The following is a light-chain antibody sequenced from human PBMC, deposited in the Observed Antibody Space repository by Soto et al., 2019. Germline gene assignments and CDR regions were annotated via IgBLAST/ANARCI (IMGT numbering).Light chain of an antibody. J-gene: IGLJ2*01. Sequence: QSALTQPASGSGCPGQSITISCTGTSSDIGGYNYFSWYQQYPGKTPKLMIFGVSDRPSGVSNRFSGAKSGTTASLTISGIQAEDEAEYYSSSYKTSSTVVVFAGGTKLTVL. CDR3: SSYKTSSTVVV. CDR1: SSDIGGYNY. V-gene: IGLV2-14*01. CDR2: GVS.